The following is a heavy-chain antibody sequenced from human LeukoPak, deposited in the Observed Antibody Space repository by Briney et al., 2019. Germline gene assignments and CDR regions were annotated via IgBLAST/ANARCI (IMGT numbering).Heavy chain of an antibody. CDR2: INHSGST. CDR1: GGSFSGYY. V-gene: IGHV4-34*01. CDR3: ARGRDYYRSGAHYYMDV. J-gene: IGHJ6*03. Sequence: SETLSLTCAVYGGSFSGYYWSWIRQPPGKGLEWIGEINHSGSTNYNPSLKSRVTISVDTSKNQFSLKLSSVTAADTAVDYCARGRDYYRSGAHYYMDVWGKGTTVTVSS. D-gene: IGHD3-10*01.